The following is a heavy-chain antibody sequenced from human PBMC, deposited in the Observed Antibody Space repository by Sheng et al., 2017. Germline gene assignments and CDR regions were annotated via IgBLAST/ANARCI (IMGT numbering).Heavy chain of an antibody. CDR1: GGSFSGYY. V-gene: IGHV4-34*01. D-gene: IGHD6-19*01. CDR2: INHSGST. CDR3: ARLSGSPRRYSSGWRAAFDI. J-gene: IGHJ3*02. Sequence: QVHLQQWGAGLLKPSETLSLTCAVYGGSFSGYYWSWIRQPPGKGLEWIGEINHSGSTNYNPSLKSRVTISVDTSKNQFSLKLTSVTAADTAVYYCARLSGSPRRYSSGWRAAFDIWGQGTSGHRSLQ.